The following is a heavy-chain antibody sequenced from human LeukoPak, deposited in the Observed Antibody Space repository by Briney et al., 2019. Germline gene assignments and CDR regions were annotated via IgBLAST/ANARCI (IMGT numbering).Heavy chain of an antibody. J-gene: IGHJ6*02. D-gene: IGHD6-13*01. Sequence: GGSLRLSCAASGFTFSSYSMNWVRQAPGKGLEWVSSISSSSSYIYYADSVKGRFTISRDNAKNSLYLQMNSLRAEDTAVYYCARDRRRYSSSWDYYYYYGMDVWGQGTLVTVSS. CDR1: GFTFSSYS. V-gene: IGHV3-21*01. CDR3: ARDRRRYSSSWDYYYYYGMDV. CDR2: ISSSSSYI.